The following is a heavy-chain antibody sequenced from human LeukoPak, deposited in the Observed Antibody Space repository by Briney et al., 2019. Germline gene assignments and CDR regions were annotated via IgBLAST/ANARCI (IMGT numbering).Heavy chain of an antibody. V-gene: IGHV3-21*01. Sequence: GGSLRLSCAAYGFTLSSHSMDWVRQAPGKGLEWVSSISSSSSYIHSADSVKGRFTISRDNAKNSLYPQMNSLRAEDTAVYYCARDLYDSDAYSSPIDYWGQGTLVTVSS. J-gene: IGHJ4*02. CDR1: GFTLSSHS. D-gene: IGHD3-22*01. CDR2: ISSSSSYI. CDR3: ARDLYDSDAYSSPIDY.